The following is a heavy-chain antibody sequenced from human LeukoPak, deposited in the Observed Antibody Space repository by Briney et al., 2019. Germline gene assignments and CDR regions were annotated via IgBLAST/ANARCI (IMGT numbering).Heavy chain of an antibody. V-gene: IGHV3-30*04. Sequence: GGSLRLSCAASGFTFSSYAMHWVRQAPGKGLEWVAVISYDGSNKYYADSVKGRFTIPRDNSKNTLYLQMNSLRAEDTAVYYCAREVTMIVVDWGQGTLVTVSS. CDR1: GFTFSSYA. CDR2: ISYDGSNK. D-gene: IGHD3-22*01. CDR3: AREVTMIVVD. J-gene: IGHJ4*02.